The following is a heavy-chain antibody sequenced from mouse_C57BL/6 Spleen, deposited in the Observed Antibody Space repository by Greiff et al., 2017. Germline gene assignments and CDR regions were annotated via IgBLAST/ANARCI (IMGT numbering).Heavy chain of an antibody. CDR1: GFNIKNTY. CDR2: IDPANGNT. CDR3: ARGDTTVVATDPFDY. V-gene: IGHV14-3*01. J-gene: IGHJ2*01. Sequence: EVQLQQSVAELVRPGASVKLSCTASGFNIKNTYMHWVKQRPEQGLEWIGRIDPANGNTKYAPKFQGKATLTADTSSNTAYLQLSSLTSEDTAIYYFARGDTTVVATDPFDYWGQGTTLTVSS. D-gene: IGHD1-1*01.